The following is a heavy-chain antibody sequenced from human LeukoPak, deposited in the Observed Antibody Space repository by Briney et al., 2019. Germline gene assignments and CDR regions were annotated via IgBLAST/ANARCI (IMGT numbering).Heavy chain of an antibody. CDR2: IYSGGST. V-gene: IGHV3-53*01. Sequence: GGSLRLSCAASGFTVSDNYMSWVRQAPGKGLEWVSVIYSGGSTYYADPVKGRFTISRDNSKNTLYLQMNSLRAEDTAVYYCARGWYSSSWSALDYWGQGTLVTVSS. CDR3: ARGWYSSSWSALDY. D-gene: IGHD6-13*01. J-gene: IGHJ4*02. CDR1: GFTVSDNY.